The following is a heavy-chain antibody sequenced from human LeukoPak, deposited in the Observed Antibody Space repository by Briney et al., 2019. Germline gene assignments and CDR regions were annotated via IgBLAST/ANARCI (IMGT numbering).Heavy chain of an antibody. CDR3: AKAGWRGGGTFHEFDP. V-gene: IGHV4-59*08. D-gene: IGHD3-16*01. CDR2: IYYSGST. J-gene: IGHJ5*02. CDR1: GGSISSYY. Sequence: SETLSLTCTVSGGSISSYYWSWIRQPPGKGLEWIGYIYYSGSTYYNPSLKSRVTISRDTSKNQFSLKVNSVTAADTAVYYCAKAGWRGGGTFHEFDPWGQGTLVIVSS.